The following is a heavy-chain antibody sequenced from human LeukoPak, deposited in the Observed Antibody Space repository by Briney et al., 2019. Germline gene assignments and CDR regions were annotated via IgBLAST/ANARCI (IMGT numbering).Heavy chain of an antibody. V-gene: IGHV4-30-4*08. J-gene: IGHJ3*02. CDR2: IYYSGST. D-gene: IGHD4-17*01. CDR3: ARDRNYGAQAGAFDI. Sequence: PSQTLSLTCTVSGGSISSGDYYWSWIRQPPGKGLEWIGYIYYSGSTYYHPSLKSRVTISIDTSKNQFSLRLSSVTAADTAAYYCARDRNYGAQAGAFDIWGQGTMVTVSS. CDR1: GGSISSGDYY.